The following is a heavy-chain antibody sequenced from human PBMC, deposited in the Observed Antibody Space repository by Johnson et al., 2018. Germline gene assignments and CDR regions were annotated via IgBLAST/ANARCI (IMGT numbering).Heavy chain of an antibody. CDR3: AKDVTSRYFFYGMDV. Sequence: VQLVESGGGLVQPGGSLRLSCAASEFTFSNYAMNWVRQAPGKGLEWVSAISGSGGSTFYADSVKGRFTISRDNSKNTLYLQMNSLRAEDTAVYYCAKDVTSRYFFYGMDVWGQGTTVTVSS. J-gene: IGHJ6*02. V-gene: IGHV3-23*04. D-gene: IGHD2-2*01. CDR2: ISGSGGST. CDR1: EFTFSNYA.